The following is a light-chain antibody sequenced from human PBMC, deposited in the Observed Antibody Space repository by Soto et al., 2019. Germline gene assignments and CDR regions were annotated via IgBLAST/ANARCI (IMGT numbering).Light chain of an antibody. V-gene: IGKV3-11*01. CDR2: DAS. CDR3: QQRSQWPPLT. Sequence: EIVLTQSPGTLSLSPGERATLSCRASQSISNYLAWYQHKPGQAPRLLSSDASKRASGVPARFSGSGSGTDFTLTSSSLEPEDFAVYYCQQRSQWPPLTFGGGTTVEIK. CDR1: QSISNY. J-gene: IGKJ4*01.